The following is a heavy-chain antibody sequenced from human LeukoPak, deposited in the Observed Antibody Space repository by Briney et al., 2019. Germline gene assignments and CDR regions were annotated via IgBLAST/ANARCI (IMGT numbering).Heavy chain of an antibody. J-gene: IGHJ4*02. CDR2: INHSGST. D-gene: IGHD1-26*01. CDR1: GGSFSGYY. Sequence: PSETLSLTCAVYGGSFSGYYWSWIRQPPGKGPEWIGEINHSGSTNYNPSLKSRVTISVDTSKNQFSLKLSSVTAADTAVYYCASSPAGGSYYGYWGQGTLVTVSS. V-gene: IGHV4-34*01. CDR3: ASSPAGGSYYGY.